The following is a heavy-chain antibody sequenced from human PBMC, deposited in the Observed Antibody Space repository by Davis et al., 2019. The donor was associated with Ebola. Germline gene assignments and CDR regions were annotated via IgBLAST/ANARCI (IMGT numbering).Heavy chain of an antibody. CDR1: GFTFSSYW. V-gene: IGHV3-7*01. D-gene: IGHD2-2*01. CDR2: IKQDGSEK. J-gene: IGHJ4*02. Sequence: GESLKISCAASGFTFSSYWMSWVRQAPGKGLEWVANIKQDGSEKYYVDSVKGRFTISRDNSKNTLYLQMNSLRAEDTAVYYCAKGTWADYWGQGTLVTVSS. CDR3: AKGTWADY.